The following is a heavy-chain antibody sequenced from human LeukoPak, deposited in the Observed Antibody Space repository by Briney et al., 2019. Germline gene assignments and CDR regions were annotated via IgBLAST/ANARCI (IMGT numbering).Heavy chain of an antibody. CDR3: ARWLLGELEGGDY. J-gene: IGHJ4*02. Sequence: SETLSLTCAVYGGSFSGYYWSWIRQPPGRGLEWIGEINHSGNANYNPSLESRVTISADTSKNQFSLKLSSVTAADTAVYYCARWLLGELEGGDYWGQGTLVIVSS. CDR1: GGSFSGYY. V-gene: IGHV4-34*01. CDR2: INHSGNA. D-gene: IGHD3-22*01.